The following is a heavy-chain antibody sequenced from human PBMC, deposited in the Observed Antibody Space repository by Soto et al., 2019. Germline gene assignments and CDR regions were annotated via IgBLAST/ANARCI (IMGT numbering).Heavy chain of an antibody. CDR3: ARDFSGWYGSEGPNCLDP. CDR1: GVTFSSYS. Sequence: EVQLVESGGGLVQPGGSLRLSCAASGVTFSSYSMNWVRQAPGKGLEWVSYISSSSSTIYYADSVKGRFTISRDNAKNSLYLQMNSLRDEDTAVYYCARDFSGWYGSEGPNCLDPWGQVTLVTVSS. CDR2: ISSSSSTI. J-gene: IGHJ5*02. D-gene: IGHD6-19*01. V-gene: IGHV3-48*02.